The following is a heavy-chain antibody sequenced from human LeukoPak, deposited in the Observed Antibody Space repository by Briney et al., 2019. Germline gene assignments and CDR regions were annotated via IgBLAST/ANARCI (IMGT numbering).Heavy chain of an antibody. CDR3: ARHGEWELLRAFDI. V-gene: IGHV4-39*01. Sequence: SETLSLTCSVSGGSISSTSNYWGWIRQPPGTGLEWIGSIYYSGSTYYNPSLKSRVTISVDTSKNQFSLKLSSVTAADTAVYYCARHGEWELLRAFDIWGQGTMVTVSS. J-gene: IGHJ3*02. CDR2: IYYSGST. D-gene: IGHD1-26*01. CDR1: GGSISSTSNY.